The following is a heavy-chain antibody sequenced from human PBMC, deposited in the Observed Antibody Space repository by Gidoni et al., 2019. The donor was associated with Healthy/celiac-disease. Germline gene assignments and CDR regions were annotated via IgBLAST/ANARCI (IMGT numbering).Heavy chain of an antibody. V-gene: IGHV4-34*01. Sequence: QVQLQQWGAGLLKPSETLSLTCAVYGGSFSGYYWSWIRQPPGKGLEWIGEINHSGSTNYNPSLKSRVTISVDTSKNQFSLKLSSVTAADTAVYYCARVGPSITGTTGPYYYYYMDVWGKGTTVTVSS. D-gene: IGHD1-7*01. CDR2: INHSGST. CDR1: GGSFSGYY. J-gene: IGHJ6*03. CDR3: ARVGPSITGTTGPYYYYYMDV.